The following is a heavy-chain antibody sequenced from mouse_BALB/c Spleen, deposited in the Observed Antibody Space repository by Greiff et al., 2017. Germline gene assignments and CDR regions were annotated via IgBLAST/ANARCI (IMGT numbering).Heavy chain of an antibody. Sequence: DVMLVESGGGLVQPGGSLKLSCAASGFTFSSYGMSWVRQTPDKRLELVATINSNGGSTYYPDSVKGRFTISRDNAKNTLYLQMSSLKSEDTAMYYCARDGNPWYFDVWGAGTTVTVSS. CDR2: INSNGGST. J-gene: IGHJ1*01. V-gene: IGHV5-6-3*01. CDR3: ARDGNPWYFDV. D-gene: IGHD2-1*01. CDR1: GFTFSSYG.